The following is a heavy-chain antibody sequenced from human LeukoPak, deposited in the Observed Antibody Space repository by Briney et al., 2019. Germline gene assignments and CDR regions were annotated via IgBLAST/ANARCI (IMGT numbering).Heavy chain of an antibody. CDR2: IIPMFATV. CDR1: GGSFSNYA. D-gene: IGHD3-22*01. Sequence: SVKVSCKASGGSFSNYAINWVRQAPGQGLDWMGGIIPMFATVNYAQKFQGRVTITTDESTNTAYMELSGLRSEDTAVYYCARNHDNTGYYDAYFDYWGQGTLVTVSS. V-gene: IGHV1-69*05. CDR3: ARNHDNTGYYDAYFDY. J-gene: IGHJ4*02.